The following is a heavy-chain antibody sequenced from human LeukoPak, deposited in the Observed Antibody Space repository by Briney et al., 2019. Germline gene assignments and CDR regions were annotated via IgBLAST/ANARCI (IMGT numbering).Heavy chain of an antibody. Sequence: GGSLRLSCAASGFTFSSYGMHWVRQAPGKGLEWVAVISYDGSNKHYADSVKGRFTISRDNSKNTLYLQMNSLRAEDTAVYYCAKGGDSSGYYQDYWGQGTLVTVSS. J-gene: IGHJ4*02. D-gene: IGHD3-22*01. CDR3: AKGGDSSGYYQDY. CDR2: ISYDGSNK. CDR1: GFTFSSYG. V-gene: IGHV3-30*18.